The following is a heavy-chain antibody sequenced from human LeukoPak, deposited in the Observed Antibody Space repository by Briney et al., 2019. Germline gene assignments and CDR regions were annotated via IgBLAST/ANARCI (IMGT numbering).Heavy chain of an antibody. Sequence: GESLKISCKGSGYSFTSYWISWVRQMPGKGLEWMGRIDPSDSYTNYNPSFRGHITISADKSSSTAYLHWSSLKASDTAMYFCARQYSGYDYYFDYWGQGILVTVSS. CDR2: IDPSDSYT. J-gene: IGHJ4*02. CDR1: GYSFTSYW. D-gene: IGHD5-12*01. CDR3: ARQYSGYDYYFDY. V-gene: IGHV5-10-1*01.